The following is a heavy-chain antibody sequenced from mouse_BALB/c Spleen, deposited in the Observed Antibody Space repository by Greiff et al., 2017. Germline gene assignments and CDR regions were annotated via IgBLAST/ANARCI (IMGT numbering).Heavy chain of an antibody. J-gene: IGHJ4*01. Sequence: VQLQQSGAELVKPGASVKLSCTASGFNIKDTYMHWVKQRPEQGLEWIGRIDPANGNTKYDPKFQGKATITADTSSNTAYLQLSSLTSEDTAVYYCARSIYYDDAMDYWGQGTSVTVSS. CDR1: GFNIKDTY. D-gene: IGHD2-4*01. CDR2: IDPANGNT. CDR3: ARSIYYDDAMDY. V-gene: IGHV14-3*02.